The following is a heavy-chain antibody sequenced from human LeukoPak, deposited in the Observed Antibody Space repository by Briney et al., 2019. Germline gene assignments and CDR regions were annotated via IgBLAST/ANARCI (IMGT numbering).Heavy chain of an antibody. CDR2: ISWNSGSI. D-gene: IGHD6-13*01. CDR3: ASSPWGYSSSWYPKRGGGNDY. J-gene: IGHJ4*02. Sequence: GGSLRLSCAASGFTFDDYAMHWVRQAPGKGLEWVSGISWNSGSIGYADSVKGRFTISRDNSKNTLYLQMNSLRAEDTAVYYCASSPWGYSSSWYPKRGGGNDYWGQGTLVTVSS. CDR1: GFTFDDYA. V-gene: IGHV3-9*01.